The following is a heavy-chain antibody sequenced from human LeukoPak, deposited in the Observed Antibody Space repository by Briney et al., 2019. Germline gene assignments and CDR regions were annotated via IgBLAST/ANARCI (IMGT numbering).Heavy chain of an antibody. CDR2: IKSKTDGGTT. Sequence: GGSLRLSCAASGFDFSTYGMNWVRQAPGKGLEWVGRIKSKTDGGTTDYAAPVKGRFTISRDDSKNTLYLQMNSLKTEDTAVYYCTTDRVWFGESYWGQGTLVTVSS. J-gene: IGHJ4*02. D-gene: IGHD3-10*01. V-gene: IGHV3-15*01. CDR3: TTDRVWFGESY. CDR1: GFDFSTYG.